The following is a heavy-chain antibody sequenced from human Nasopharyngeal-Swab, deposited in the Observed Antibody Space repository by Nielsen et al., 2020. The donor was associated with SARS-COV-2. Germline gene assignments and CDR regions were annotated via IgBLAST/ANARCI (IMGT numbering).Heavy chain of an antibody. V-gene: IGHV4-39*01. J-gene: IGHJ4*02. CDR1: GGFISRSSYY. Sequence: SETLSLTCTVSGGFISRSSYYWGWIRQPPGKGLEWIGSIYYSGNTYYNPSLKSRVTISVDTSKNLFSLKLSSVTAADTAVYYCARRDYVWGSYRPFDYWGQGTLVTVSS. D-gene: IGHD3-16*02. CDR2: IYYSGNT. CDR3: ARRDYVWGSYRPFDY.